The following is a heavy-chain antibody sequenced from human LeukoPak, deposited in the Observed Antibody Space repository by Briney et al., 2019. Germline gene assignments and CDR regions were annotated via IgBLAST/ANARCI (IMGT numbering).Heavy chain of an antibody. V-gene: IGHV4-31*03. CDR2: IYYSGST. CDR3: ARGVRKIRFLEWPHPYYYGMDV. D-gene: IGHD3-3*01. J-gene: IGHJ6*02. CDR1: GGSISSGGYY. Sequence: PSETLSLTCTVSGGSISSGGYYWSWIRQHPGKGLEWIGYIYYSGSTYYNPSLKSRVTISVDTSKNQFSLKLSSVTAADTAVYYCARGVRKIRFLEWPHPYYYGMDVWGQGTTVTVSS.